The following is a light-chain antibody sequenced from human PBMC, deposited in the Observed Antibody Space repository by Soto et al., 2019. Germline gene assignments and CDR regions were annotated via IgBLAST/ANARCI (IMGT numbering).Light chain of an antibody. CDR3: QQRSNWPPT. CDR2: DVS. Sequence: EIVLTQSPGTLSLSPGERATLSCRASQSVSSAYLAWYQQKPGQAPRLLIYDVSSRATGIPDRFSGSGSGTDFTLTISSLEPEDFAVYYCQQRSNWPPTFGQGTRLEIK. J-gene: IGKJ5*01. CDR1: QSVSSAY. V-gene: IGKV3D-20*02.